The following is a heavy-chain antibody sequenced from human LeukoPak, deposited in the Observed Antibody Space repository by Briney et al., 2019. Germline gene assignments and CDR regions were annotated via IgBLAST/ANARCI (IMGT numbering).Heavy chain of an antibody. D-gene: IGHD3-22*01. CDR1: GGSISSSSYY. CDR3: AGAGLFDSSGYYKDFDY. J-gene: IGHJ4*02. Sequence: SETLSLTCTVSGGSISSSSYYWGWIRQPPGKGLEWIGSIYYTGSTYYNPSLKSRVTISVDTSKNQFSLKLSSVTAADTAVYYCAGAGLFDSSGYYKDFDYWGQGTLVTVSS. V-gene: IGHV4-39*07. CDR2: IYYTGST.